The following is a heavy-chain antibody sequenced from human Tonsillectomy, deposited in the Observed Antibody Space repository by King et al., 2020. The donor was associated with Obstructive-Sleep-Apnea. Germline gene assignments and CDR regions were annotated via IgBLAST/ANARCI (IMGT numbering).Heavy chain of an antibody. Sequence: QLQESGPGLVKPSETLSLTCTVSGGSISSYYWSWIRQPPGKGLEWIGYIYYSGSTNYNPSLKSRVTISVDTSKNQFSLKLSSVTAADTAVYYCARTYCSGGSCYVDYWGQGTLVTVSS. D-gene: IGHD2-15*01. CDR3: ARTYCSGGSCYVDY. J-gene: IGHJ4*02. CDR1: GGSISSYY. CDR2: IYYSGST. V-gene: IGHV4-59*01.